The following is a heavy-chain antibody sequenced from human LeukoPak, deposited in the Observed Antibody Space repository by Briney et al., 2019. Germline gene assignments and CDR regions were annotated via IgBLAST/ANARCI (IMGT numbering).Heavy chain of an antibody. D-gene: IGHD6-13*01. V-gene: IGHV3-21*01. J-gene: IGHJ4*02. CDR3: ARDPGQQLVREFDY. CDR1: GFTFSSYS. Sequence: GGSLRLSCAASGFTFSSYSTNWVRQAPGKGLEWVSSISSSSSYIYYADSVKGRFTISRDNAKNSLYLQMNSLRAEDTAVYYCARDPGQQLVREFDYWGQGTLVTVSS. CDR2: ISSSSSYI.